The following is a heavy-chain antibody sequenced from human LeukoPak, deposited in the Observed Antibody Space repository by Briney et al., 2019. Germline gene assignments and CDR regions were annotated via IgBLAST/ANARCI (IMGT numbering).Heavy chain of an antibody. D-gene: IGHD1-26*01. CDR2: IYPGDSDT. J-gene: IGHJ4*02. CDR3: ARRRDLYSGSYYPFDY. V-gene: IGHV5-51*01. CDR1: GYRFISYW. Sequence: GESLKISCKGSGYRFISYWIGWVRQMPGKGLEWMGIIYPGDSDTRYSPSFQGQVTISADKSISTAYLQWSSLKASDTAMYYCARRRDLYSGSYYPFDYWGQGTLVTVSS.